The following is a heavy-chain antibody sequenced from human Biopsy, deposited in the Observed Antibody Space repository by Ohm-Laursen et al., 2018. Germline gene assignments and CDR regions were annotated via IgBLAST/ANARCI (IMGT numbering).Heavy chain of an antibody. CDR3: STGGGDFYYNGMDV. Sequence: SLRLSSSASGFTFGDAWMSWIRQAPGKGLEWVGRIKSKFDGETTDYAAPVKGRFIISRDDSKSTLFLQMNSLKVEDTGVYFCSTGGGDFYYNGMDVWGQGTTVTVSS. CDR1: GFTFGDAW. D-gene: IGHD3-16*01. J-gene: IGHJ6*02. V-gene: IGHV3-15*01. CDR2: IKSKFDGETT.